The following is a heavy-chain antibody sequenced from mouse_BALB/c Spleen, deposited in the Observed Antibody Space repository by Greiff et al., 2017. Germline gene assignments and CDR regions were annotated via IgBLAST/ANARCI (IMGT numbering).Heavy chain of an antibody. CDR1: GYTFTSYW. CDR3: TRRNYGSRGYAMDY. V-gene: IGHV1S127*01. J-gene: IGHJ4*01. CDR2: IDPSDSYT. D-gene: IGHD1-1*01. Sequence: QVQLQQPGAELVKPGASVKMSCKASGYTFTSYWMHWVKQRPGQGLEWIGVIDPSDSYTSYNQKFKGKATLTVDTSSSTAYMQLSSLTSEDSAVYYCTRRNYGSRGYAMDYWGQGTSVTFSS.